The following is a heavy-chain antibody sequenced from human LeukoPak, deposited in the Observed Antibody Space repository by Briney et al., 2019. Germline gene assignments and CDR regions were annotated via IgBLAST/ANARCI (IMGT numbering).Heavy chain of an antibody. CDR2: IWYDGSNK. Sequence: GRSLRLSCAASGFTFNSYGMHWVRQAPGKGLEWVAVIWYDGSNKYYADSVKGRFTISRDNSNNTLYLQMNSLRADDTAVYYCARDPPRGEYHFDYWGQGTLVTVSS. CDR1: GFTFNSYG. V-gene: IGHV3-33*01. CDR3: ARDPPRGEYHFDY. J-gene: IGHJ4*02. D-gene: IGHD3-16*01.